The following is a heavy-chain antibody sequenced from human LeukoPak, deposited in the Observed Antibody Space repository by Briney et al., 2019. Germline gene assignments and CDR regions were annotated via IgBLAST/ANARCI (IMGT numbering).Heavy chain of an antibody. V-gene: IGHV4-30-2*01. Sequence: TLSLTCAVSGGSISSGGYSWSWIRQPPGKGLEWIGYIYHSGSTYYNPPLKSRVTISVDRSKNQFSLKLSSVTAADTAVYYCARDLLAAAGSGLGYWGQGTLVTVSS. CDR2: IYHSGST. CDR1: GGSISSGGYS. CDR3: ARDLLAAAGSGLGY. D-gene: IGHD6-13*01. J-gene: IGHJ4*02.